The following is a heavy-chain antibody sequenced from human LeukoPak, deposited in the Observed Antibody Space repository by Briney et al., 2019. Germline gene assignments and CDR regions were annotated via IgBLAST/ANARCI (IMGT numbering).Heavy chain of an antibody. CDR2: ISYDGSNK. J-gene: IGHJ5*02. Sequence: GGSLRLSCAASGFTFSSYAMHWVRQAPGKGLEWVAVISYDGSNKYYADSVKGRFTISRDNSKNTLYLQMNSLRAEDTAVYYCARGEAYYDFWSGPNWFDPLGQGTLVTVSS. D-gene: IGHD3-3*01. V-gene: IGHV3-30*04. CDR1: GFTFSSYA. CDR3: ARGEAYYDFWSGPNWFDP.